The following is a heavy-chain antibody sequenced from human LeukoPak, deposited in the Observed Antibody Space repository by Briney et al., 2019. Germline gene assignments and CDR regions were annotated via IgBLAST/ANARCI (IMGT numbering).Heavy chain of an antibody. D-gene: IGHD2-8*02. Sequence: PGGSLRLSCAASGFTFRTYGMHWVRQAPGKGLEWVAAISNDGNNKFYADSVKGRFTISRDNPKNTMNLQMNSLRAEDTAVYYCAKGGGVIGRSYYFDYWGQGTLVTVSS. V-gene: IGHV3-30*18. CDR2: ISNDGNNK. J-gene: IGHJ4*02. CDR3: AKGGGVIGRSYYFDY. CDR1: GFTFRTYG.